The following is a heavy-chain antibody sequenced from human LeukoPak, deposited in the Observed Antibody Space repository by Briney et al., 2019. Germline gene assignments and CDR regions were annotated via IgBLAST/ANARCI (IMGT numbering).Heavy chain of an antibody. J-gene: IGHJ4*02. CDR3: AKGGMTTVYFDY. D-gene: IGHD4-17*01. CDR2: ISGSGSGGST. CDR1: GFTFSSYG. Sequence: TGGSLRLSCAASGFTFSSYGMTWVRQAPGKGLEWVSAISGSGSGGSTYYADSVKGRFTISRDNSKNTLYLQMNSLRAEDTAVYYCAKGGMTTVYFDYWGQGTLVTVSS. V-gene: IGHV3-23*01.